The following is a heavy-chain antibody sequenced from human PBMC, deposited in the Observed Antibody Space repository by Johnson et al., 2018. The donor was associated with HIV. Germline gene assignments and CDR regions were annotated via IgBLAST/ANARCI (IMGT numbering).Heavy chain of an antibody. CDR3: TRDRIQIWSYVGTFDT. V-gene: IGHV3-33*01. CDR1: GFTLSSHG. Sequence: QVQLVESGGGLVKPGGSLRLSCAASGFTLSSHGIHWVRQAPGKGLEWVAIMWYDGSHLGCADSVKDRFTISRDVSKNTVYLQMSSLKPEDTAVYYCTRDRIQIWSYVGTFDTWGPGALVTVSS. CDR2: MWYDGSHL. D-gene: IGHD5-18*01. J-gene: IGHJ3*02.